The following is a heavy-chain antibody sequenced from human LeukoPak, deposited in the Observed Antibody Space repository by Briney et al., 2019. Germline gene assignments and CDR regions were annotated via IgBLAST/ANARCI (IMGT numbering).Heavy chain of an antibody. J-gene: IGHJ4*02. D-gene: IGHD3-10*01. V-gene: IGHV3-21*01. CDR2: ISSSSSYI. Sequence: GGSLRFSGAASGFTFSSYSMNWVRQAPGKGLEGVSSISSSSSYIYHADSVKGRFTISRDNAKNSLYLQMNSLRAEDTAVYYCARDENYYGSGGRGYWGQGTLVTVSS. CDR3: ARDENYYGSGGRGY. CDR1: GFTFSSYS.